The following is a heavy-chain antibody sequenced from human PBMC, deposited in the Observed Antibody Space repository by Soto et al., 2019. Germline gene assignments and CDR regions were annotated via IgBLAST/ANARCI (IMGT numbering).Heavy chain of an antibody. V-gene: IGHV3-23*01. CDR1: GFTFSSYA. CDR3: AKDPDYYDSSGYIDY. D-gene: IGHD3-22*01. J-gene: IGHJ4*02. CDR2: ISGSGGST. Sequence: EVQLLESGGGLVQPGGSLRLSCAASGFTFSSYAMSWVRQAPGKGLEWVSAISGSGGSTYYADSVKGRFTISRDNSKNTLYQQMNSLRAEDTAVYYCAKDPDYYDSSGYIDYWGQGTLVTVSS.